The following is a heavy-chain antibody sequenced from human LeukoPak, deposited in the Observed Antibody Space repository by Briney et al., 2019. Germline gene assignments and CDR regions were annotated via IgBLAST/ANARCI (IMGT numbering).Heavy chain of an antibody. CDR3: ARCTTGRTFGSLREIKKSREIDY. J-gene: IGHJ4*02. CDR2: IYSDNT. CDR1: GFTLSSNS. D-gene: IGHD1-1*01. V-gene: IGHV3-53*01. Sequence: GGSLRLSCTVSGFTLSSNSMSWVRQAPGKGLEWVSFIYSDNTHYSDSVKGRFTISRDNAKNSLYLQMNSLRAEDTAVYYCARCTTGRTFGSLREIKKSREIDYWGQGTLVTVSS.